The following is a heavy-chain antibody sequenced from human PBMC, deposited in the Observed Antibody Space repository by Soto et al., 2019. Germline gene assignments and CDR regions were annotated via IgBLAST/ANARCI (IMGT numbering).Heavy chain of an antibody. J-gene: IGHJ4*02. Sequence: ASVKVSCKASGYTFTGYYMHWVRQAPGQGLEWMGWINPNSGGTNYAQKFQGWVTMTRDTSISTAYMELSRLRSDDTAVYYCARGWSEGYCSSTSCSRDSYFDYWGQGTLVTVSS. CDR1: GYTFTGYY. CDR3: ARGWSEGYCSSTSCSRDSYFDY. V-gene: IGHV1-2*04. D-gene: IGHD2-2*01. CDR2: INPNSGGT.